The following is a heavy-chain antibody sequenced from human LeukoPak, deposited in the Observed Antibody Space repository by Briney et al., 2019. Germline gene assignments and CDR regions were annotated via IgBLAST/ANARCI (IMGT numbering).Heavy chain of an antibody. D-gene: IGHD6-19*01. CDR3: AKCNSDWYEDY. J-gene: IGHJ4*02. CDR2: VSGSGSYP. V-gene: IGHV3-23*01. CDR1: GFTFSTYA. Sequence: GGSLSLSCAGSGFTFSTYAMTWVRQTQGKGLEWVSTVSGSGSYPSYAGSVQGRFTVSRDNSKNTLYLQMNSLRAEDTAVYYCAKCNSDWYEDYWGQGTLVTVSS.